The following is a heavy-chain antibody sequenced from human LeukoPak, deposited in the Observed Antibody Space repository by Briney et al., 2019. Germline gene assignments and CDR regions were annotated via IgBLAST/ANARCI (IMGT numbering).Heavy chain of an antibody. J-gene: IGHJ4*02. Sequence: PGRSLRLSCAASGFTFDDYAMHWVRQAPGKGLEWVSGISWNSGRIGYADSVKGRFTISRDNAKDSLYLQMNSLRAEDTAVYYCARDSATVTTIDYWGQGTLVTVSS. CDR2: ISWNSGRI. CDR3: ARDSATVTTIDY. CDR1: GFTFDDYA. V-gene: IGHV3-9*01. D-gene: IGHD4-17*01.